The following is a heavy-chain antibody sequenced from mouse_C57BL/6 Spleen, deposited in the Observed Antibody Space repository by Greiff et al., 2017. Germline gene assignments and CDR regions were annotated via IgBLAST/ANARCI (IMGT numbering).Heavy chain of an antibody. J-gene: IGHJ4*01. CDR1: GYTFTSYW. CDR3: ARWGSNPYYAMDY. V-gene: IGHV1-55*01. CDR2: FYPGSGST. D-gene: IGHD2-5*01. Sequence: QVQLQQPGAELVKPGASVKMSCKASGYTFTSYWITWVKQRPGQGLEWIGDFYPGSGSTNYNEKFKSKATLTVDTSSSTAYMQLSSLTSEDSAVYYCARWGSNPYYAMDYWGQGTSVTVSS.